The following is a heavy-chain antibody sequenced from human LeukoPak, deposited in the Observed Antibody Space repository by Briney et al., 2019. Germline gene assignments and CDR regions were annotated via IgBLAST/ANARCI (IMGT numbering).Heavy chain of an antibody. V-gene: IGHV5-51*01. D-gene: IGHD6-13*01. CDR1: GYSFTNYW. Sequence: GESLKISCQGSGYSFTNYWIGWVRQMPGKGLEWMGIIYPGDSDTRYSPSFQGQVTISADKSISTAYLQWSSLKASDTAMYYCARHLSYSGSWYVDYWGQGTLVTVSS. CDR2: IYPGDSDT. CDR3: ARHLSYSGSWYVDY. J-gene: IGHJ4*02.